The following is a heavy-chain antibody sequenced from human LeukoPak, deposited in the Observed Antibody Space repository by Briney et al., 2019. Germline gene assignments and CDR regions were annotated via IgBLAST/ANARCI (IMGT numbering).Heavy chain of an antibody. D-gene: IGHD5-18*01. J-gene: IGHJ4*02. CDR1: GFTFSSNY. CDR3: AKRIQSAMATGY. V-gene: IGHV3-53*01. Sequence: GGSLRLSCAASGFTFSSNYMNWVRQAPGKGPEWVSVVSSGGDTYYADSVRGRFVISRDNSKNTLYLQMNSLRAEDTAVYYCAKRIQSAMATGYWGQGTLVTVSS. CDR2: VSSGGDT.